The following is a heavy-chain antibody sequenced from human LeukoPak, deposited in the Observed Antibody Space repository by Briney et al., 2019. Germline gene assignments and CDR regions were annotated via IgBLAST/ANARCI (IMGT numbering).Heavy chain of an antibody. CDR3: VRDWEGFNFDI. V-gene: IGHV4-59*01. J-gene: IGHJ3*02. CDR2: VYNSGTT. CDR1: GGSFSSYY. Sequence: SETLSLTCTVSGGSFSSYYWSWVRQPPGEGLEWIAYVYNSGTTNYNPSLKSRVTISVDRSKNQFSLQMNSVTAADTAVYYCVRDWEGFNFDIWGQGTMVTVSS. D-gene: IGHD1-26*01.